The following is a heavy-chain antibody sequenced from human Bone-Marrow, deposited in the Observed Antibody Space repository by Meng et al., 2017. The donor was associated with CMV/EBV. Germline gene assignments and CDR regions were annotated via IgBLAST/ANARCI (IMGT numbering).Heavy chain of an antibody. D-gene: IGHD2-2*01. CDR2: ISSSGSTI. V-gene: IGHV3-48*04. CDR1: GFTFSDYN. Sequence: GGSLRLSCAASGFTFSDYNMNWVRQAPGKGLEWVSYISSSGSTIYYADSVKGRFTISRDNAKNSLYLQMNSLRAEDTAVYYCAREGDIVVVPAPPYYYGMDVWGQGTTVTVSS. J-gene: IGHJ6*02. CDR3: AREGDIVVVPAPPYYYGMDV.